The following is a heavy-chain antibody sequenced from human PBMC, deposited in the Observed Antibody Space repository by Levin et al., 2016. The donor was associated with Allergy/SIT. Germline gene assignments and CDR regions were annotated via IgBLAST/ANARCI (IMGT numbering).Heavy chain of an antibody. Sequence: GGSLRLSCAASGFTFSTYAMSWVRQTPGMGLEWVSGISDCEGCTNYTDSVKGRFTISRDISRSMLYLQMDSLRADDTAMYYCAKPSSRWYDYWGQGSPVIVSS. V-gene: IGHV3-23*01. CDR1: GFTFSTYA. J-gene: IGHJ4*02. D-gene: IGHD6-13*01. CDR2: ISDCEGCT. CDR3: AKPSSRWYDY.